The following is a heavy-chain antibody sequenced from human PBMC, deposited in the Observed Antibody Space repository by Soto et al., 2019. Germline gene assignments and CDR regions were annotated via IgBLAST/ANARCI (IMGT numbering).Heavy chain of an antibody. CDR3: ARVQDCSGGSCYERYWYFDL. CDR2: IYSGGST. V-gene: IGHV3-66*01. J-gene: IGHJ2*01. Sequence: EVQLVESGGGLVQPGGSLRLSCAASGFTVSSNYMSWVRQAPGKGPEWVSVIYSGGSTYYADSVKGRFTISRDNSKNTLYLQMNSLRAEDTAVYYCARVQDCSGGSCYERYWYFDLWGRGTLVTVSS. CDR1: GFTVSSNY. D-gene: IGHD2-15*01.